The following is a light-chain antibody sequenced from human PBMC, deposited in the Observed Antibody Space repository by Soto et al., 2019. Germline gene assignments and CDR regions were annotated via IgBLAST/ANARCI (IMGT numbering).Light chain of an antibody. Sequence: DIQMTQSQSSLSASAGDRVPITWQASQDINKNLIWYQQKTGKAPKLLIYDASDLETAVPSRVRGSGSGTDFTFTISSLKPEDFATYYCQQYESLTLSFVQGTRLEIK. V-gene: IGKV1-33*01. CDR1: QDINKN. CDR3: QQYESLTLS. CDR2: DAS. J-gene: IGKJ5*01.